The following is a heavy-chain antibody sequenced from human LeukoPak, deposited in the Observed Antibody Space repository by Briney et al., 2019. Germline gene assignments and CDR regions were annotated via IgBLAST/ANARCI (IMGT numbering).Heavy chain of an antibody. V-gene: IGHV3-23*01. J-gene: IGHJ5*02. Sequence: GGSLRLSCAASGFTFSSHAMSWVRQAPGQGLEWISTISDNGGGTFYADSVKGRFTISRDNSKNTLSLQMNSLRAEDTAVYYCAKSGCSSTSCYSILSGWLDPWGQGTLVTVSS. CDR1: GFTFSSHA. CDR3: AKSGCSSTSCYSILSGWLDP. CDR2: ISDNGGGT. D-gene: IGHD2-2*02.